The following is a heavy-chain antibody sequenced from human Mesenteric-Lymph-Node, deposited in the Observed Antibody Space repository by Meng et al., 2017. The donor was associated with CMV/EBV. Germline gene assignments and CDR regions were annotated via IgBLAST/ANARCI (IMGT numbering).Heavy chain of an antibody. D-gene: IGHD4-23*01. Sequence: GESLKISCAASGFTFSSYSMNWVRQAPGKGLEWVSYISSSSSTIYYADSVKGRFTISRDNAKNSMYLQMNNLRAGDTAVYYCARDVDYGGNRAMGAFDIWGQGTMVTVSS. V-gene: IGHV3-48*04. CDR3: ARDVDYGGNRAMGAFDI. CDR1: GFTFSSYS. CDR2: ISSSSSTI. J-gene: IGHJ3*02.